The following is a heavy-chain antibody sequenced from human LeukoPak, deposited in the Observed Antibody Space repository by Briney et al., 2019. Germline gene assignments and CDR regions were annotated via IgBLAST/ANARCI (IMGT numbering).Heavy chain of an antibody. CDR3: ARDRSGSDAFDM. D-gene: IGHD1-26*01. J-gene: IGHJ3*02. V-gene: IGHV4-59*12. CDR1: GGSISSYY. Sequence: SETLSLTCTVSGGSISSYYWSWIRQPPGKGLEWIGYIYYSGSTNYNPSLKSRVTISVDTSKNQFSLKLSSVTAADTAVYYCARDRSGSDAFDMWGQGTMVTVSS. CDR2: IYYSGST.